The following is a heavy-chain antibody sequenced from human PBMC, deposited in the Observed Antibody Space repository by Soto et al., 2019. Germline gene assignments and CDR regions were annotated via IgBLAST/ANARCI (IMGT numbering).Heavy chain of an antibody. D-gene: IGHD2-15*01. Sequence: GGSLRLSCAASGFTFSDYYMSWIRQAPGKGLEWVSYISSSGSTIYYADSVKGRFTISRDNAKNSLYLQMNSLRAEDTAVYYYPRGVYCRGGSRPWVARFDHWGPGTLVTVSS. J-gene: IGHJ4*02. V-gene: IGHV3-11*01. CDR2: ISSSGSTI. CDR1: GFTFSDYY. CDR3: PRGVYCRGGSRPWVARFDH.